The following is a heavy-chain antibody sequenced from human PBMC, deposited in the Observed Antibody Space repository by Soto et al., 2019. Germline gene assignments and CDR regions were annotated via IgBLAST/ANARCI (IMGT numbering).Heavy chain of an antibody. CDR3: ARDQYYEGAFDI. CDR1: GGSISSYY. V-gene: IGHV4-59*01. J-gene: IGHJ3*02. CDR2: IYYSGST. Sequence: SETLSLTCTVSGGSISSYYWSWIRQPPGKGLEWIGYIYYSGSTNYNPSLKSRVTISVDTSKNQFSLKLSSVTAADTAVYYCARDQYYEGAFDIWGQGTMVTVSS. D-gene: IGHD3-22*01.